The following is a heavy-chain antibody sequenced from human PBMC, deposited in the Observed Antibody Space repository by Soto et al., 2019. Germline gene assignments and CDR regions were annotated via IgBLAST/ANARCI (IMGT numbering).Heavy chain of an antibody. CDR1: GFSLINPRMG. D-gene: IGHD4-17*01. CDR2: FFSDAER. Sequence: QVTLKESGPVLVKPTETLTLTCTVSGFSLINPRMGVSWIRQPPGKPLEWLAHFFSDAERSYSASMQSRLTMSTDTSGSQVVLTMTNMDPVDTATYFCARMDGDYNYYAMDVWGQGSTVTVSS. CDR3: ARMDGDYNYYAMDV. J-gene: IGHJ6*02. V-gene: IGHV2-26*01.